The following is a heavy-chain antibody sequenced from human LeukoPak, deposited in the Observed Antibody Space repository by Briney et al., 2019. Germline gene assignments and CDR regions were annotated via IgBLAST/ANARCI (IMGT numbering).Heavy chain of an antibody. CDR2: IRYDGNDH. D-gene: IGHD1-26*01. CDR3: ARWGIVGHDAFDL. V-gene: IGHV3-33*01. CDR1: GFTFSRYG. Sequence: GRSLRLSCAGSGFTFSRYGMHWVRQAPGKGLEWVALIRYDGNDHWYGDSAKGRFTISRDNSKDTVYLQMDSLRDEDTAVYYCARWGIVGHDAFDLWGQGTMVTVSS. J-gene: IGHJ3*01.